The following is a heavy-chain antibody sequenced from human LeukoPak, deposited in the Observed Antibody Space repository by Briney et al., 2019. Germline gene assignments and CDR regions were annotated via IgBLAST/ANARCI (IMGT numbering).Heavy chain of an antibody. Sequence: GGSLRLSCAASGFTLSSYAMSWVRQAPGKGLEWVSAISGSGGSTYYADSVKGRFTISRDNSKNTLYLQMNSLRAEDTAVYYCAKASSSWQLYGMDVWGQGTTVTVSS. CDR3: AKASSSWQLYGMDV. J-gene: IGHJ6*02. CDR1: GFTLSSYA. D-gene: IGHD6-13*01. V-gene: IGHV3-23*01. CDR2: ISGSGGST.